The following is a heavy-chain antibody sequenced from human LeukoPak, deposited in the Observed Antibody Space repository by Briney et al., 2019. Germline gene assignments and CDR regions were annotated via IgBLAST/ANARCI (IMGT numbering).Heavy chain of an antibody. V-gene: IGHV3-7*01. CDR2: IKQDGSEK. D-gene: IGHD2-2*01. J-gene: IGHJ3*02. CDR3: AVEPAAHGGDAFDI. Sequence: PGGSLRLSCAASGLTFSNAWMSWVRQAPGKGLEWVANIKQDGSEKYYVDSVKGRFTISRDNAKNSLYLQMNSLRAEDTAVYYCAVEPAAHGGDAFDIWGQGTMVTVSS. CDR1: GLTFSNAW.